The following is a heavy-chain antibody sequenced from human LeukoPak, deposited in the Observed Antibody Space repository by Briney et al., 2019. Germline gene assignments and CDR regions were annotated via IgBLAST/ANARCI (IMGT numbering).Heavy chain of an antibody. Sequence: ASVKVSCKASGYTFTSYDINWVRQAAGQGLEWMGWMNPNSGNTGYAQKFQGRVTITRNTSISTAYMELSSLRSEDTAVYYCARDPVGPSGWFGEFEPNLDYWGQGTLVTVSS. CDR1: GYTFTSYD. CDR2: MNPNSGNT. J-gene: IGHJ4*02. D-gene: IGHD3-10*01. V-gene: IGHV1-8*03. CDR3: ARDPVGPSGWFGEFEPNLDY.